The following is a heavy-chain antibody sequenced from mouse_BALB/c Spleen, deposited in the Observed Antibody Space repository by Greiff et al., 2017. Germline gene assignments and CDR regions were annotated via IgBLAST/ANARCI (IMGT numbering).Heavy chain of an antibody. D-gene: IGHD2-14*01. CDR1: GFNIKDYY. J-gene: IGHJ3*01. CDR3: DAGYRYQMAY. Sequence: VQLQQSGAELVRSGASVKLSCTASGFNIKDYYMHWVKQRPEQGLEWIGWIDPENGDTEYAPKFQGKATITADTSSNTAYLQLSSMTSEDTAVYYWDAGYRYQMAYWGRGTLDTVAA. CDR2: IDPENGDT. V-gene: IGHV14-4*02.